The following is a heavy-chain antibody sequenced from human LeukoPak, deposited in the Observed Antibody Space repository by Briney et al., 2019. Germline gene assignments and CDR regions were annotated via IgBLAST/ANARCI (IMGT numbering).Heavy chain of an antibody. J-gene: IGHJ4*02. Sequence: PGGSLRLSCAASGFTFDDYGMSWVRQAPGKGLEWVSGINWNGGSTGYADSVKGRFTISRDNAKNTLYLQMNSLRAEDTAVYYCARVERLVSGWYGVDYWGQGTLVTVSS. D-gene: IGHD6-19*01. CDR2: INWNGGST. V-gene: IGHV3-20*04. CDR3: ARVERLVSGWYGVDY. CDR1: GFTFDDYG.